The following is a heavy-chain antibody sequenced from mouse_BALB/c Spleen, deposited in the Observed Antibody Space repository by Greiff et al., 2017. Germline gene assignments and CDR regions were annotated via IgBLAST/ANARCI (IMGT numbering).Heavy chain of an antibody. V-gene: IGHV1-31*01. CDR3: ARGDYDVGFAY. J-gene: IGHJ3*01. D-gene: IGHD2-4*01. CDR2: INPYNGAT. CDR1: GYSFTGYY. Sequence: VQLQQSGPELVKPGASVKISCKASGYSFTGYYMHWVKQSHVKSLEWIGRINPYNGATSYNQNFKDKASLTVDKSSSTAYMELHSLTSEDSAVYYCARGDYDVGFAYWGQGTLSLSLQ.